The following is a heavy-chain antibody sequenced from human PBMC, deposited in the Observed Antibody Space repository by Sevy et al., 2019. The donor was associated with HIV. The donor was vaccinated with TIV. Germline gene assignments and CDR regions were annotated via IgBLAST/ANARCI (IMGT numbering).Heavy chain of an antibody. Sequence: SETLSLTCTVSGGSISSSSYYWGWIRQPPGKGLEWIGSIYYSGSTYYNPSLKSRVTISVDTSKNQLYLKLTSVTAADPAEYYWARGGFPRPFDYWGQGTLVTVSS. CDR1: GGSISSSSYY. CDR2: IYYSGST. V-gene: IGHV4-39*01. J-gene: IGHJ4*02. CDR3: ARGGFPRPFDY. D-gene: IGHD3-16*01.